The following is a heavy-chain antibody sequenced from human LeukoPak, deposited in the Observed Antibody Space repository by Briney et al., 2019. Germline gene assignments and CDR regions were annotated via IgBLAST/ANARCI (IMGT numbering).Heavy chain of an antibody. CDR3: ARGYSSSWHHYYYYMDV. CDR1: GFTFSVYA. CDR2: ISGSGGST. D-gene: IGHD6-13*01. V-gene: IGHV3-23*01. Sequence: GSLRLSCAASGFTFSVYAMSWVRQAPGKGLEWVSAISGSGGSTYYADSVKGRFTISRDNAKNSLYLQMNSLRAEDTAVYYCARGYSSSWHHYYYYMDVWGKGTTVTVSS. J-gene: IGHJ6*03.